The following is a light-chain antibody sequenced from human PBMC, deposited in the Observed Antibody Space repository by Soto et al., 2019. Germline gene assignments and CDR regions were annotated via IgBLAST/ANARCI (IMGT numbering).Light chain of an antibody. J-gene: IGKJ4*01. V-gene: IGKV1-5*03. CDR2: TAS. CDR3: QQYAISPST. CDR1: QSISAF. Sequence: DIQMTQSPSTLSASVGDRVTITCRASQSISAFLAWYEQKPGKAPHLLIHTASTLRSGVPSRFSGSGSGTDFTLTSNSLQPDDSATYYVQQYAISPSTFGGGTKVDI.